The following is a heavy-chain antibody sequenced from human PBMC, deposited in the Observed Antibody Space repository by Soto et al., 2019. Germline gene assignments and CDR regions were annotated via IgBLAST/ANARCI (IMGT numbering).Heavy chain of an antibody. D-gene: IGHD3-16*01. J-gene: IGHJ5*02. CDR1: GGSISSYY. Sequence: SETLSLTCTVSGGSISSYYWSWIRQPPGKGLEWIGYIYYSGSTNYNPSLKSRVTISVDTSKNQFSLKLSSVTAADTAVYYCARDRAGGGGWFDPWGQGTLVTVSS. CDR2: IYYSGST. CDR3: ARDRAGGGGWFDP. V-gene: IGHV4-59*01.